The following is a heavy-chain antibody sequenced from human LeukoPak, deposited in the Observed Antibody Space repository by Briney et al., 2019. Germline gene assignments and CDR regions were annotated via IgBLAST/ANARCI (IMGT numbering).Heavy chain of an antibody. CDR3: ARVPGYCSGGSCYSSYYYGMDV. Sequence: PSETLSLTCTVSGDSISSKYWSWIRQPAGKGLEWIGRIYTRVSTNYNPSLKSRVTISVETSKNQFSMKLSSVTAADTAVYYCARVPGYCSGGSCYSSYYYGMDVWGQGTTVTVSS. V-gene: IGHV4-4*07. D-gene: IGHD2-15*01. J-gene: IGHJ6*02. CDR2: IYTRVST. CDR1: GDSISSKY.